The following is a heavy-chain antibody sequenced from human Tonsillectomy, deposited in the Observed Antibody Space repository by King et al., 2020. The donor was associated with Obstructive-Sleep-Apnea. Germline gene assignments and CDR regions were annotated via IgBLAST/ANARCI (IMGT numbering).Heavy chain of an antibody. J-gene: IGHJ6*02. CDR1: GYTFTSYG. D-gene: IGHD4-17*01. CDR2: ISAYNGNT. CDR3: ARDRWEVTTGWYYYYGMDV. Sequence: QLVQSGAEVKKPGASVKVSCKASGYTFTSYGISWVRQAPGQGLEWMGWISAYNGNTNYPQNLQGRVTMTTDTSTRKAYMELRSLRSDDTAVYYCARDRWEVTTGWYYYYGMDVWGQGTTVTVSS. V-gene: IGHV1-18*04.